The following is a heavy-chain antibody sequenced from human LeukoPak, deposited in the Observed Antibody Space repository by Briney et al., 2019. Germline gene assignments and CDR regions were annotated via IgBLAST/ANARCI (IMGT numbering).Heavy chain of an antibody. CDR3: AREVISSSWPHPDY. V-gene: IGHV4-34*01. D-gene: IGHD6-13*01. J-gene: IGHJ4*02. CDR2: INHSGST. CDR1: GGSFSGYY. Sequence: PSETLSLTCAVYGGSFSGYYWSWIRQPPGKGLEWIGEINHSGSTNYNPSLKSRVTISVDTSKNQFSLKLSSVTAADTAVYYCAREVISSSWPHPDYWGQGTLVTVSS.